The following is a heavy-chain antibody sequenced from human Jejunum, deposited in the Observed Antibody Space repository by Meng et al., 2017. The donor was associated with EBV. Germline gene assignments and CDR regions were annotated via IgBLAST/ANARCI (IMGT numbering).Heavy chain of an antibody. Sequence: QVQGKEPGLVQPTQSLTLTFTGTVSAISMSTNFYGWSRQPPVQGLELIGNMYYSGNANYNPCLTVRLTISIATYKYQFSLSLSSVTAADTDIDYYSRARYDGSRYLDSWGQGTLVTVSS. V-gene: IGHV4-39*07. J-gene: IGHJ4*02. D-gene: IGHD3-22*01. CDR1: VSAISMSTNF. CDR3: SRARYDGSRYLDS. CDR2: MYYSGNA.